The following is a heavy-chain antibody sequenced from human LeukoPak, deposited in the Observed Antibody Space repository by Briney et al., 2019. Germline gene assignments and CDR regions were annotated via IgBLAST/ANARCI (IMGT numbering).Heavy chain of an antibody. CDR2: ISSSSSYI. J-gene: IGHJ6*03. CDR1: GFTFSSYS. V-gene: IGHV3-21*01. CDR3: ARDKGGYYYYYYMDV. Sequence: PGGSLRLSCAASGFTFSSYSMNWVRQAPGKGLEWVSSISSSSSYIYYADSVKGRFTISRDNAKNSLYLQMNSLRAEDTAVYYCARDKGGYYYYYYMDVWGKGTTVTVSS. D-gene: IGHD1-26*01.